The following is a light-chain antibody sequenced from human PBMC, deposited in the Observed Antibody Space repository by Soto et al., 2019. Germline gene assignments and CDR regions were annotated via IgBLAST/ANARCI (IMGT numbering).Light chain of an antibody. CDR3: QQYGSSLWT. Sequence: EVVLTQSPGTLSLSPGETGTLSCRASQSVSSSYLAWYQQKPGQAPRLLIYGASSRATGIPDRFSGSGSGTDFTLTISRLEPEDFAVYYCQQYGSSLWTFGQGNKVDIK. V-gene: IGKV3-20*01. J-gene: IGKJ1*01. CDR1: QSVSSSY. CDR2: GAS.